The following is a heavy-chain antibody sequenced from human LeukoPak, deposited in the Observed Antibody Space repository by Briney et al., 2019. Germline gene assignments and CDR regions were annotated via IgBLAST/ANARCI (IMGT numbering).Heavy chain of an antibody. CDR3: VRDNSSGWYYFDY. V-gene: IGHV3-48*02. CDR2: ISSGGSTI. J-gene: IGHJ4*02. Sequence: GGSLRLSCVASGFTLSDYIMNWVRQAPGKGREWVSYISSGGSTIYYADSVKGRFTISRDNAKNSLYLQMNSLRDEDTAVYYCVRDNSSGWYYFDYWGQGTLVTVSS. D-gene: IGHD6-19*01. CDR1: GFTLSDYI.